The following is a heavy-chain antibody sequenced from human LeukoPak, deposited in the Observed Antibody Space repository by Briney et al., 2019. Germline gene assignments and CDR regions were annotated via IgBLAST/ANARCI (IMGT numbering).Heavy chain of an antibody. CDR3: ARDRDCSSTSCPRNFQH. D-gene: IGHD2-2*01. V-gene: IGHV1-2*02. Sequence: ASVKVSCKASGYTFTGYYVHWVRQAPGQGLEWMGWINPNSGGTNYAQKFQGRVTMTRDTSISTAYMELSRLRSDDTAVYYCARDRDCSSTSCPRNFQHWGQGTLVTVSS. CDR2: INPNSGGT. CDR1: GYTFTGYY. J-gene: IGHJ1*01.